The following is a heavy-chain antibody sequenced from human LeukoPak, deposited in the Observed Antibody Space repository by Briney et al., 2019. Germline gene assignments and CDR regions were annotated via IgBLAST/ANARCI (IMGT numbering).Heavy chain of an antibody. CDR3: AREGVTREYYFDY. D-gene: IGHD2-21*02. CDR2: INHSGST. V-gene: IGHV4-34*01. Sequence: SETLSLTRAVYGGSFSGYYWSWIRQPPGKGLEWIGEINHSGSTNYNPSLKSRVTISVDTSKNQFSLKLSSVTAADTAVYYCAREGVTREYYFDYWGQGTLVTVSS. J-gene: IGHJ4*02. CDR1: GGSFSGYY.